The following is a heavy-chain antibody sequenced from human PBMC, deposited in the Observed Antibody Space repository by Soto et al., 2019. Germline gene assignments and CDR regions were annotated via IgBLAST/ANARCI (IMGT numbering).Heavy chain of an antibody. J-gene: IGHJ3*02. V-gene: IGHV4-31*03. D-gene: IGHD3-22*01. CDR2: IYYSGST. CDR3: AREPRDYYDSSGYYPGAFDI. CDR1: GGSISSGGYY. Sequence: LSLTCTVSGGSISSGGYYWSWIRQHPGKGLEWIGYIYYSGSTYYNPSLKSRVTISVDTSKNQFSLKLSSVTAADTAVYYCAREPRDYYDSSGYYPGAFDIWGQGTMVTVSS.